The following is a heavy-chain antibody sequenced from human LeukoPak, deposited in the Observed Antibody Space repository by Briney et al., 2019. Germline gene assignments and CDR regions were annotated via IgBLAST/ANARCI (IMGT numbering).Heavy chain of an antibody. D-gene: IGHD2-2*01. Sequence: SETLSLTCAVYGWSFNDYYWNWIRQPPGKGLEWIGEINARGDTNYNPSLKSRVTISVDTSKKQFSLRLTSMIAADTALYYCARGQVPAARGYNWFDPRGQGTLVTVSS. CDR2: INARGDT. CDR3: ARGQVPAARGYNWFDP. J-gene: IGHJ5*02. CDR1: GWSFNDYY. V-gene: IGHV4-34*01.